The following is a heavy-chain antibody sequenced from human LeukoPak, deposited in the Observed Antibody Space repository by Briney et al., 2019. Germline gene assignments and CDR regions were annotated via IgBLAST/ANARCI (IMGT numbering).Heavy chain of an antibody. CDR2: MNPNSGNS. V-gene: IGHV1-8*03. D-gene: IGHD3-22*01. J-gene: IGHJ4*02. CDR1: GYTFTRND. Sequence: GASVKVSCKTSGYTFTRNDINWVRQATGQGLEWMGWMNPNSGNSGYAQKFQGRVTITRDNSISTAYMELSSLRSEDTAVYYCARASQGDSSGYTFYYWGQGTLVTVSS. CDR3: ARASQGDSSGYTFYY.